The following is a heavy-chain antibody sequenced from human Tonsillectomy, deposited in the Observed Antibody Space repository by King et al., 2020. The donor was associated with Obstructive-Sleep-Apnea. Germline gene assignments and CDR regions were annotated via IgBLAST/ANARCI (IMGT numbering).Heavy chain of an antibody. V-gene: IGHV4-59*01. D-gene: IGHD3-10*01. J-gene: IGHJ5*02. CDR2: IYYSGSS. CDR3: ARSPYGSGIIDYFDP. Sequence: VQLQESGPGLVKPSETLSLTCTVSGGSISTYYWSWLRQPPGKRLEWIGYIYYSGSSNYNPSLKRRVSISVVTSKNQFSLKLTSVTAADTAVYYCARSPYGSGIIDYFDPWGQGTLVTVSS. CDR1: GGSISTYY.